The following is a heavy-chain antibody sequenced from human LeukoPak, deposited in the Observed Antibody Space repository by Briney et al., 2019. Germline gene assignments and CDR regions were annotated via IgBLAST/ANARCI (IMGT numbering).Heavy chain of an antibody. J-gene: IGHJ2*01. V-gene: IGHV3-73*01. D-gene: IGHD4-17*01. Sequence: GGSLRLSCAASGFTFSGSAMHWVRQASGKGLERVGRIRSKANSYATAYAASVEGRFTISRDDSKNTAYLQMNSLKTEDTAVYYCTRQARSYFYGDDWYFDLWGRGTLVTVSS. CDR1: GFTFSGSA. CDR3: TRQARSYFYGDDWYFDL. CDR2: IRSKANSYAT.